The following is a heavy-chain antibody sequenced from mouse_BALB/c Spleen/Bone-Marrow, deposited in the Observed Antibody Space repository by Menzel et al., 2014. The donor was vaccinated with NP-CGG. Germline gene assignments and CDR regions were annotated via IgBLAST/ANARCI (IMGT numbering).Heavy chain of an antibody. CDR3: ARGGELRPWFAY. CDR2: IGSGGNT. V-gene: IGHV5-6-5*01. Sequence: EVKLMESGGGLVKPGGSLKLSCAASGFTFSSYAMSWVRQTPEKRLEWVASIGSGGNTYYPDSMKGRFTISRDNARNILYLQMSSLRSEDTAMYYCARGGELRPWFAYWGQGTLVTVSA. J-gene: IGHJ3*01. D-gene: IGHD2-4*01. CDR1: GFTFSSYA.